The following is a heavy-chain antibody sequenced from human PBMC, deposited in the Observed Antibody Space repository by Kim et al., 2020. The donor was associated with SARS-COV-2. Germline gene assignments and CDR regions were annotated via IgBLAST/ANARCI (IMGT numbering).Heavy chain of an antibody. J-gene: IGHJ4*01. CDR3: ARLNRAYSSDNNLDY. D-gene: IGHD6-19*01. CDR1: GFTFSSYG. Sequence: GGSLRLSCAASGFTFSSYGMHWVRQAPGKGLEWVSFISYDGTNKYYADSVKGRFTISRDNSRNTLYLQMNSLRAEDTTVYYCARLNRAYSSDNNLDYWG. CDR2: ISYDGTNK. V-gene: IGHV3-30*03.